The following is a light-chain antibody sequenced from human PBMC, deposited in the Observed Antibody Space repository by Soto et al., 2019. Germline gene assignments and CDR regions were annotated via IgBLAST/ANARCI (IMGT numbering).Light chain of an antibody. V-gene: IGKV1-5*01. CDR2: HAS. CDR1: QSISNS. Sequence: DIQMTQSPSSLSASVGDRVTITCRASQSISNSLNWDQQKPGTAPKLLIYHASTLESGVPSRFSGSGSGTEFTLTISSLQPDDFATYYCQQYNSYSFGQGTKV. CDR3: QQYNSYS. J-gene: IGKJ1*01.